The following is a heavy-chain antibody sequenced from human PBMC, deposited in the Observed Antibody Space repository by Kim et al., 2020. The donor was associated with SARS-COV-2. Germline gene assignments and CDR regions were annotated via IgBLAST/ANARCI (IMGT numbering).Heavy chain of an antibody. CDR3: AKDIYSSGWYESFDY. D-gene: IGHD6-19*01. V-gene: IGHV3-43*01. J-gene: IGHJ4*02. Sequence: DSGKGRFTSSRENSKSSLYLQMNSMRTEDTALYYCAKDIYSSGWYESFDYWGQGTLVTVSS.